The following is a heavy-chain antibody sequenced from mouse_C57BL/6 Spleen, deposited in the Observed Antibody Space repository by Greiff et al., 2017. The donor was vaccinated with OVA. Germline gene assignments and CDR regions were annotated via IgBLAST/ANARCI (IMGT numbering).Heavy chain of an antibody. D-gene: IGHD1-1*01. CDR2: INPNNGGT. Sequence: VQLKQSGPELVKPGASVKISCKASGYTFTDYYMNWVKQSHGKSLEWIGDINPNNGGTSYNQKFKGKATLTVDKSSSTAYMELRSLTSEDSAVYYCARTNYGSRDYAMDYWGQGTSVTVSS. CDR1: GYTFTDYY. V-gene: IGHV1-26*01. CDR3: ARTNYGSRDYAMDY. J-gene: IGHJ4*01.